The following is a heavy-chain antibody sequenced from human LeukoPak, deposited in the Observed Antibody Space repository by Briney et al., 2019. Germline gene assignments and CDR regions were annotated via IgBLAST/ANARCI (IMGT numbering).Heavy chain of an antibody. J-gene: IGHJ6*02. D-gene: IGHD6-13*01. CDR2: IVVGSANT. Sequence: SVKVSCKASGFTFTTSAMQWVRQARGQRLEWIGWIVVGSANTNYAQKFQERLTITRDMSTSTAYMELSSLRSDDTAVYYCAATIAADTGYYGMDVWAQGTTVTVSS. V-gene: IGHV1-58*02. CDR1: GFTFTTSA. CDR3: AATIAADTGYYGMDV.